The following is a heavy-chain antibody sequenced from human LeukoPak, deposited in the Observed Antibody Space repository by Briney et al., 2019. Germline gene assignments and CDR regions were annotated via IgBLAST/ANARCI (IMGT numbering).Heavy chain of an antibody. Sequence: PSETLSLTCAVYGGSFGGYYWSWIRQPPGKGLEWIGEINHSGSTNYNPSLKSRVTISVDTSKNQFSLKLSSVTAADTAVYYCARRPRYYYYYMDVWGKGTTVTVSS. CDR2: INHSGST. V-gene: IGHV4-34*01. CDR1: GGSFGGYY. J-gene: IGHJ6*03. CDR3: ARRPRYYYYYMDV.